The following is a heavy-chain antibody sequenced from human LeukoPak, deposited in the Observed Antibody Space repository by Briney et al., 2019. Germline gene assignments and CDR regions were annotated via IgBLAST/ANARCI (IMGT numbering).Heavy chain of an antibody. CDR1: GESISGFY. J-gene: IGHJ2*01. CDR2: IYYSGST. Sequence: KTSETLSLTCTVSGESISGFYWTWIRQPPGKGLEWIGYIYYSGSTNYNPSLKGRVTISVDTSKNQFSLKLSSVTAADTAVYYCARVGLGWCSGCLWYFDLWGQGTLVTVSS. CDR3: ARVGLGWCSGCLWYFDL. V-gene: IGHV4-59*12. D-gene: IGHD2-21*01.